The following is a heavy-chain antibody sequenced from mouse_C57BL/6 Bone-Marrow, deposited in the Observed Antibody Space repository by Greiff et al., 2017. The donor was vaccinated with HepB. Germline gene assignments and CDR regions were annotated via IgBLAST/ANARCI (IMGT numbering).Heavy chain of an antibody. CDR2: ISSGGSYT. V-gene: IGHV5-6*01. D-gene: IGHD3-2*02. CDR3: ARQLRLYYFDY. CDR1: GFTFSSYG. Sequence: EVKLQESGGDLVKPGGSLKLSCAASGFTFSSYGMSWVRQTPDKRLEWVATISSGGSYTYYPDSVKGRFTISRDNAKNTLYLQMSSLKSEDTAMYYCARQLRLYYFDYWGQGTTLTVSS. J-gene: IGHJ2*01.